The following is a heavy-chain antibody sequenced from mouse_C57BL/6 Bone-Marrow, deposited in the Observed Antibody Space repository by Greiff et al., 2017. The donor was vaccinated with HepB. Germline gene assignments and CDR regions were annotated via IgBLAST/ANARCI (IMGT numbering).Heavy chain of an antibody. V-gene: IGHV1-39*01. CDR2: INPNYGTT. CDR3: ARRYSNSYYAMDY. J-gene: IGHJ4*01. CDR1: GYSFTDYN. Sequence: VQLKESGPELVKPGASVKLSCKASGYSFTDYNMNWVKQSNEKSLEWIGVINPNYGTTSYNQKFKGKATLTVDQSSSTAYMQLNSLTSEDAAVYYCARRYSNSYYAMDYWGQGTSVTVSS. D-gene: IGHD2-5*01.